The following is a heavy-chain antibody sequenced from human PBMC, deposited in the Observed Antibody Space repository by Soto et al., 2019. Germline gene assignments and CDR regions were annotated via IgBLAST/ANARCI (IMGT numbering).Heavy chain of an antibody. D-gene: IGHD3-22*01. Sequence: QLQLQESGSGLVKPSQTLSLTCAVSGASISSGGYSWSWIRQPPGKGLEWIGYIYHSGTTYYNPSLKSRVTISIDTSKTQFPRNLSSGTAADTAMYSCARAHDSSACGAQGPRVPVSS. CDR2: IYHSGTT. CDR1: GASISSGGYS. V-gene: IGHV4-30-2*01. J-gene: IGHJ4*02. CDR3: ARAHDSSAC.